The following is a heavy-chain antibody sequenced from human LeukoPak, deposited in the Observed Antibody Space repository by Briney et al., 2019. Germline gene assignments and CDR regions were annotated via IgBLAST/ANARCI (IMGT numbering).Heavy chain of an antibody. D-gene: IGHD3-16*02. Sequence: GGSLRLSCAASGFTFSDYYMSWIRQAPGKGLEWVSYISSSGSTIYYADSVKGRFTISRDNSKNTLYLQMNSLRAEDTAVYYCAKDSLSGFDYWGQGTLVTVSS. J-gene: IGHJ4*02. CDR3: AKDSLSGFDY. V-gene: IGHV3-11*04. CDR2: ISSSGSTI. CDR1: GFTFSDYY.